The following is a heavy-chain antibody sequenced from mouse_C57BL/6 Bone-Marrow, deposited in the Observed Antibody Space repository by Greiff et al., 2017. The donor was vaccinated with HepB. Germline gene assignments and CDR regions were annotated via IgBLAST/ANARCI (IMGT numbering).Heavy chain of an antibody. Sequence: DVKLVESGGDLVKPGGSLKLSCAASGFTFSSYGMSWVRQTPDKRLEWVATISSGGSYTYYPDSVKGRFTISRDNAKNTLYLQMSSLKSEDTAMYYCAREGITTVVVRDYWGQGTTLTVSS. J-gene: IGHJ2*01. V-gene: IGHV5-6*02. D-gene: IGHD1-1*01. CDR1: GFTFSSYG. CDR2: ISSGGSYT. CDR3: AREGITTVVVRDY.